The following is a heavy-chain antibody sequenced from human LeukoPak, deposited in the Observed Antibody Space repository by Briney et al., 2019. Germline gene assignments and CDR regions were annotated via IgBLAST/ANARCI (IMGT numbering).Heavy chain of an antibody. D-gene: IGHD3-22*01. J-gene: IGHJ4*02. CDR3: AKDSNSGYVSVGPDY. V-gene: IGHV3-30*02. CDR2: VRYDGSNE. Sequence: GGSLRLSCQTSGFVFSNYGMHWVRRAPGKGLEWVAFVRYDGSNEYYADSVKGRFTISRDNSRNTLYLRMNSLRAEDTGVYSCAKDSNSGYVSVGPDYWGLGTLVTVSS. CDR1: GFVFSNYG.